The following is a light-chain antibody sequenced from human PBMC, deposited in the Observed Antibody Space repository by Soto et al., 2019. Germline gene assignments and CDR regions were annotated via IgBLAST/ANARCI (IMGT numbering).Light chain of an antibody. CDR2: GNS. CDR3: QSYDSSLSAVV. CDR1: SSNIGAGYD. V-gene: IGLV1-40*01. J-gene: IGLJ2*01. Sequence: QSVLTQPPSVSGAPGQRVTISCTGSSSNIGAGYDVHWYQQLPGTAPKLLIYGNSNRPSGVPDRFSGSKSGTSASLAITGVQAEDEAADYCQSYDSSLSAVVFGGGTKLTVL.